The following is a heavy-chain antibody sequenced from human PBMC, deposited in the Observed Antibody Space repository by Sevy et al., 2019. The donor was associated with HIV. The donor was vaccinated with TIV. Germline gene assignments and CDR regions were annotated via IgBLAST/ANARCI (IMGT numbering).Heavy chain of an antibody. D-gene: IGHD2-21*01. Sequence: GGSLRLSCAASGFTFNRYWMSWVRQAPGKGLEWVANIKQDESEKHYADSVKGRITISRDNMKNSLFLQLDTVRDEDSAIYYCAKIDDGDFGGVVRVWGQGTMVTVSS. CDR2: IKQDESEK. CDR3: AKIDDGDFGGVVRV. V-gene: IGHV3-7*03. J-gene: IGHJ3*01. CDR1: GFTFNRYW.